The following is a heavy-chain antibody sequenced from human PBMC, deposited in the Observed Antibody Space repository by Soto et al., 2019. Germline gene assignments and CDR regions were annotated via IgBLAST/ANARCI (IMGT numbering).Heavy chain of an antibody. Sequence: EVQLVESWGGLVQPGGSLRLSCAASGFTFSSYSMNWVRQAPGKGLDWVSYISSSSSTIYYADSVKGLFTISRDNAKNSLYLQMNSLRDEDTAVYYCARGYHTTVPTYYFYYWGQGTLVTVAS. CDR3: ARGYHTTVPTYYFYY. J-gene: IGHJ4*02. CDR2: ISSSSSTI. CDR1: GFTFSSYS. V-gene: IGHV3-48*02. D-gene: IGHD4-17*01.